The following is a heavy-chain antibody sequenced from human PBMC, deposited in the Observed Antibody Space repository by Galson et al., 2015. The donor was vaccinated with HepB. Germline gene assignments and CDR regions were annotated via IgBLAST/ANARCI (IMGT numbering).Heavy chain of an antibody. CDR3: SRYPFCGRDDCPPFDY. J-gene: IGHJ4*02. Sequence: SLRLSCAASGFIFSDSALHWVRQAPGKGLESVGRVRSKRYNFATTYAASMEGRFTISRDDSNKVAYLQMKGLKVEDTAIYYCSRYPFCGRDDCPPFDYWGPGTLVTVSS. V-gene: IGHV3-73*01. D-gene: IGHD2-21*01. CDR1: GFIFSDSA. CDR2: VRSKRYNFAT.